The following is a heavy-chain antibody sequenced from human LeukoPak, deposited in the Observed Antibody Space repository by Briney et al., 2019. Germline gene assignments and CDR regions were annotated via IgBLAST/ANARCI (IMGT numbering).Heavy chain of an antibody. D-gene: IGHD3-10*01. CDR3: ARHQRGSGSYSWGRGKPNWFDP. Sequence: SETLSLTCTVSGGSISSSSYYWGWIRQPPGKGLEWIGSIYYSGSTYYNPSLKSRVTISVDTSKNQFSLKLSSVTAADTAVYYCARHQRGSGSYSWGRGKPNWFDPWGQGTLVTVSS. V-gene: IGHV4-39*01. CDR2: IYYSGST. CDR1: GGSISSSSYY. J-gene: IGHJ5*02.